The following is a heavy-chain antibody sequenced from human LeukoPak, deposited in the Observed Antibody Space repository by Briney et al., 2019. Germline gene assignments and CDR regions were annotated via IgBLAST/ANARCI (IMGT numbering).Heavy chain of an antibody. CDR1: GGSVSSSSNY. CDR2: IYYSGST. CDR3: ARDTATGSY. V-gene: IGHV4-39*07. J-gene: IGHJ4*02. Sequence: SETLSLTCSVSGGSVSSSSNYWGWIRQPPGKGLEWIGSIYYSGSTYYNPSLKSRVTISVDTSKNQFSLKLTSVTAADTAVYYCARDTATGSYWGQGTLVTVSS. D-gene: IGHD6-13*01.